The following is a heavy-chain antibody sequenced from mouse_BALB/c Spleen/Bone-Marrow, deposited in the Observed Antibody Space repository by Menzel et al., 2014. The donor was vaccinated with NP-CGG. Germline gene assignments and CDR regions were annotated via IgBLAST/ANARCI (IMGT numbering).Heavy chain of an antibody. D-gene: IGHD1-1*01. CDR1: GFTFSSFG. CDR2: ISSGSSTV. V-gene: IGHV5-17*02. CDR3: ARSGSSSGYFDY. Sequence: DVMLVESGGGLVQPGGSRKLSCAASGFTFSSFGMHWVRQAPEKGLECVAYISSGSSTVYYADKVMGRFTISRDNPENTLFLQMTSLRSEDTAMYYCARSGSSSGYFDYWGQGTTLTVSS. J-gene: IGHJ2*01.